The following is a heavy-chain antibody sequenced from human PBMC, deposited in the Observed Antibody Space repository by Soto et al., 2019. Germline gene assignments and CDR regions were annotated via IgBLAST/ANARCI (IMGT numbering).Heavy chain of an antibody. V-gene: IGHV5-10-1*01. CDR2: IDPSDSYT. CDR1: GYSFTSYW. D-gene: IGHD3-22*01. CDR3: ASKDYYDSSGYYGRGDDAFDI. Sequence: GESLKISCKGSGYSFTSYWISWVRQMPGKGLEWMGRIDPSDSYTNYSPSFQGHVTISADKSISTAYLQWSSLKASDTAMYYCASKDYYDSSGYYGRGDDAFDIWGKGKMVTVSS. J-gene: IGHJ3*02.